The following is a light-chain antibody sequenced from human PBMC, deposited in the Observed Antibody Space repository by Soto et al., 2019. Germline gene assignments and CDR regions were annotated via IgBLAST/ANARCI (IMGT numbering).Light chain of an antibody. CDR2: EVN. V-gene: IGLV2-23*02. Sequence: QSALTQPASVSGSPGQSITISCTGTSSDIGTYNLVSWYQQHPRKAPKLMIYEVNKRPSGVSDRFSGSKSGNTASLTISGLQAEDEADYYCCSYAGSSTLYVFGTGTKLT. CDR1: SSDIGTYNL. J-gene: IGLJ1*01. CDR3: CSYAGSSTLYV.